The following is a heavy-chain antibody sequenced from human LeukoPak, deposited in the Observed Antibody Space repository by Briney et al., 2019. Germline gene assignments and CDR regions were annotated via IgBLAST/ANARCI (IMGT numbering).Heavy chain of an antibody. Sequence: SETLSLTCAVSGYSSSSGYYWGWIRQPPGKGLEWIGSIYHSGSTYYNPSLKSRVTISVDTSKNQFSLKLSSVTAADTAVYYCARHGGYSSGWLGYYFDYWGQGTLVTVSS. D-gene: IGHD6-19*01. CDR3: ARHGGYSSGWLGYYFDY. J-gene: IGHJ4*02. CDR2: IYHSGST. CDR1: GYSSSSGYY. V-gene: IGHV4-38-2*01.